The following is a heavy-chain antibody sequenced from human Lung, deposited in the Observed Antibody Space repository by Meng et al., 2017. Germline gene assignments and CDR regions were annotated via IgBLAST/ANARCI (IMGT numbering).Heavy chain of an antibody. D-gene: IGHD2-2*01. J-gene: IGHJ4*02. CDR3: ARQRYCSSTSCYGDY. V-gene: IGHV4-39*01. Sequence: QLQLQESGPGLLKPPETPSSTGTVSGCSISSSSYYLGWIRQPPGKGLEWIGSIYYSGSTYYNPSLKSRVTISVDTSKNQFSLKLSSVTAADTAVYYCARQRYCSSTSCYGDYWGQGTLVTVSS. CDR2: IYYSGST. CDR1: GCSISSSSYY.